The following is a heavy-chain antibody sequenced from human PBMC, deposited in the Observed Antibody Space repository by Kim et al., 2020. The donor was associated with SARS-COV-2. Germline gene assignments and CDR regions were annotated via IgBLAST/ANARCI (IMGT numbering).Heavy chain of an antibody. D-gene: IGHD6-13*01. CDR1: GGSISSSSYY. Sequence: SETLSLTCTVSGGSISSSSYYWGWIRQPPGKGLEWIGSIYYSGSTYYNPSLKSRVTISVDTSKNQFSLKLSSVTAADTAVYYCARHLDYSSSWYDYYYYGMDVWGQGTTVTVSS. J-gene: IGHJ6*02. V-gene: IGHV4-39*01. CDR2: IYYSGST. CDR3: ARHLDYSSSWYDYYYYGMDV.